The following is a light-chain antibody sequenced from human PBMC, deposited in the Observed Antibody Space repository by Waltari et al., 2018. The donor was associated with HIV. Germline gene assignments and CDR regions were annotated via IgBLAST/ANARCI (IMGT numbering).Light chain of an antibody. CDR3: QSPDSSGSYEV. Sequence: SYELTQPPSVSVSPGQTARITCSGDALPKQYAYWYQKKPGQATVVVIYKDNESPSGIPERFSGSISGTTVTLTISGGQAEDEAVYYCQSPDSSGSYEVVGGGTRLTVL. CDR2: KDN. V-gene: IGLV3-25*03. J-gene: IGLJ3*02. CDR1: ALPKQY.